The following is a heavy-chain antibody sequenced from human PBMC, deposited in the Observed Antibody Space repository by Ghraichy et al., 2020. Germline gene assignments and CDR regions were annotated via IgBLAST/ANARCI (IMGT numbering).Heavy chain of an antibody. CDR2: ISASTGST. D-gene: IGHD3-10*01. J-gene: IGHJ4*02. CDR3: ATTGSGRHDY. Sequence: GGSLRLSCAASGFTFSSYAMSWVRQAPGKGLKWVSGISASTGSTYYADSVKGRFTISRDNSKNTLYLQMNGLRAEDTAVYYCATTGSGRHDYWGQGTLVTVSS. CDR1: GFTFSSYA. V-gene: IGHV3-23*01.